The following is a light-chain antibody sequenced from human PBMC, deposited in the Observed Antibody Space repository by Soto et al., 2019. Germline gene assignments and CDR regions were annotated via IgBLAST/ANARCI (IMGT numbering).Light chain of an antibody. J-gene: IGKJ1*01. CDR1: QSVSKY. CDR3: QQYCGSPHT. V-gene: IGKV3-20*01. CDR2: GAS. Sequence: EIVLTQSPGTLALSPGEGATLSCRASQSVSKYLAWYQQKPGQAPRLLIYGASSRATGIPDSFSGSGSGTDFTLTISRLEPEDFAVYYCQQYCGSPHTFGQGTKVEIK.